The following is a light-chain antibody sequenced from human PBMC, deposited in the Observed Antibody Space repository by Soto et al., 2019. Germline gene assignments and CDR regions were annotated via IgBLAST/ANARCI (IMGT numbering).Light chain of an antibody. CDR3: QHYNSYSED. J-gene: IGKJ1*01. CDR2: KAS. V-gene: IGKV1-5*03. Sequence: DIQMTQSASTLSGSVGDRVTITCRASQTISSWLAWYQQKPGKAPKLLIYKASTLKSGVPSRFSGSGSGTEFTLTISSLPPDDFATYYCQHYNSYSEDFGQGTKV. CDR1: QTISSW.